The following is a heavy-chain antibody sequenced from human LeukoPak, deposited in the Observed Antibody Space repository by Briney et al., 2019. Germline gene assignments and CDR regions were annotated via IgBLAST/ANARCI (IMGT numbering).Heavy chain of an antibody. CDR3: ARGTTQYSSSAFDY. CDR1: GYTFTDHY. V-gene: IGHV1-2*02. CDR2: IKPNSGAT. J-gene: IGHJ4*02. Sequence: ASVNVSCKASGYTFTDHYMHWVRQAPGQGLEGMAWIKPNSGATNYAQKFQGRLTMTWDTSISTAYMELSRLRFDDTAVYYCARGTTQYSSSAFDYWGQGSLVTVSS. D-gene: IGHD6-13*01.